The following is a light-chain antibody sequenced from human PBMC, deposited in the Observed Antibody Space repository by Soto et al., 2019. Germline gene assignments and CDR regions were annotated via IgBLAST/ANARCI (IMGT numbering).Light chain of an antibody. CDR1: SGHSDYA. Sequence: QLVLTQSPSASASPGASVKLTCTLSSGHSDYAIAWHQQQPEKGLRYLMKVTSDGSHTKGDGIPDRFSGSSSGAARYLTISSLRFDDEADYYCQACGTGGVFGGGTKLTVL. J-gene: IGLJ3*02. CDR3: QACGTGGV. V-gene: IGLV4-69*01. CDR2: VTSDGSH.